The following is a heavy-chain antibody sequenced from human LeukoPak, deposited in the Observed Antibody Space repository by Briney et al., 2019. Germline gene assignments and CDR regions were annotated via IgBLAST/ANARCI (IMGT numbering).Heavy chain of an antibody. Sequence: GGSLRLSCAASGFTFSSYAMSWVRQAPGKGLEWVSAISGSGGSTYYADSVKGRFTISRDNSKNTLYLQMSSLRAEDTAVYYCAKAGKGPFIFSGGGYDYWGQGTLVTVSS. CDR2: ISGSGGST. J-gene: IGHJ4*02. CDR3: AKAGKGPFIFSGGGYDY. CDR1: GFTFSSYA. D-gene: IGHD6-19*01. V-gene: IGHV3-23*01.